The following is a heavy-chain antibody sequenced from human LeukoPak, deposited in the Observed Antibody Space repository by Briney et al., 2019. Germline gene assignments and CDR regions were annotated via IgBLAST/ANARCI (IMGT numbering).Heavy chain of an antibody. Sequence: SVKVPCKASGGTFRNYAISWVRQAPGQGLEWMGGLIPLFGRAEYAQRFQGRVTITADESTNTAYMEVSSLTSEDTAVYYCASPKEDSDYYFDYWGQGTLVTVSS. CDR2: LIPLFGRA. CDR1: GGTFRNYA. J-gene: IGHJ4*02. D-gene: IGHD4-11*01. V-gene: IGHV1-69*13. CDR3: ASPKEDSDYYFDY.